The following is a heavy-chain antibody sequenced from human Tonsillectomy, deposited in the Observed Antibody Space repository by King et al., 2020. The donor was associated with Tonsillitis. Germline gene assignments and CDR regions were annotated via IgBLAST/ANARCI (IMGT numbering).Heavy chain of an antibody. CDR3: ARGSSSGLNTYYVDY. CDR1: GFTFSIYG. CDR2: LSSGSTYI. V-gene: IGHV3-21*01. D-gene: IGHD1-26*01. J-gene: IGHJ4*02. Sequence: QLVESGGGLVKPGGSLRISCAASGFTFSIYGLNWVRQAPGKGLEWVSSLSSGSTYIYYADSVRGRFTISRDNAKNSLYLQMNSLRAEDTGVYYCARGSSSGLNTYYVDYWGQGTLVTVSS.